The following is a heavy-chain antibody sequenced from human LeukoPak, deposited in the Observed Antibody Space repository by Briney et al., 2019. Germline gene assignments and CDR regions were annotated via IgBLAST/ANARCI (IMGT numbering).Heavy chain of an antibody. CDR3: ARDLSAAFDF. CDR1: GFTFSSYG. CDR2: IWYDGSNK. Sequence: PGRSLRLSCAASGFTFSSYGMHWVRQAPGKGLEWVAVIWYDGSNKYYADSVKGRFSISRDDSKNTLFLDMSNLRVEDTALYYCARDLSAAFDFWGQGVLVTVSS. V-gene: IGHV3-33*01. J-gene: IGHJ4*02. D-gene: IGHD6-19*01.